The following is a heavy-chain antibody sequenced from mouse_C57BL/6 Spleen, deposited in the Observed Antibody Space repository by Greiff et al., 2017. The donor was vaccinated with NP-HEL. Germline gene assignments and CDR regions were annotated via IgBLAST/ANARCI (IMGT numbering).Heavy chain of an antibody. V-gene: IGHV2-2*01. CDR3: ARNGNYYGSSLWYFDV. J-gene: IGHJ1*03. CDR1: GFSLTSYG. D-gene: IGHD1-1*01. CDR2: IWSGGST. Sequence: QVQLKESGPGLVQPSQSLSITCTVSGFSLTSYGVHWVRQSPGKGLEWLGVIWSGGSTDYNAAFISRLSISKDNSKSQVFFKMNSLQADDTAIYYCARNGNYYGSSLWYFDVWGTGTTVTVSS.